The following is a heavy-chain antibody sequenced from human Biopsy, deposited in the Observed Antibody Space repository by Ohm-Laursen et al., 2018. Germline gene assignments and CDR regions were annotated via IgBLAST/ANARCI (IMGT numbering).Heavy chain of an antibody. CDR2: LNPVSGNS. V-gene: IGHV1-8*01. CDR3: GRAVRNQLLTDP. D-gene: IGHD1-7*01. J-gene: IGHJ5*02. CDR1: GYTVTSYD. Sequence: ASVKVSCKASGYTVTSYDITWVRQASGQGPEWIGWLNPVSGNSNFGQKVRGRVTVTSDTSISTAYMELSGLTSDDTATYYCGRAVRNQLLTDPWGQGTLVTVTS.